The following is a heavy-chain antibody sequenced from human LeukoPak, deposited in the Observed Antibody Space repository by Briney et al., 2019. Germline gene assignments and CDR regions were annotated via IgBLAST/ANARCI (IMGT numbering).Heavy chain of an antibody. CDR2: ISSSGGST. D-gene: IGHD2-2*02. CDR3: ARDRPLKTTALPLGDY. J-gene: IGHJ4*02. CDR1: GFTFSSYV. Sequence: GGSLRLSCVASGFTFSSYVMGWVRQAPGKGLEWVSVISSSGGSTYFADSVKGRFTISRDNSKNTLYLQMNSLRAEDTAVYYCARDRPLKTTALPLGDYWGQGTLVTVSS. V-gene: IGHV3-23*01.